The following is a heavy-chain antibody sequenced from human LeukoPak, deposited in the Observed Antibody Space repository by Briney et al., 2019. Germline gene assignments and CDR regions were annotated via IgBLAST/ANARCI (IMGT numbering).Heavy chain of an antibody. J-gene: IGHJ4*01. D-gene: IGHD3-10*01. CDR3: ARGLPGSRSHLDY. CDR2: IRYGGSTI. Sequence: GGSLRLSCEASGFTFNSYSFSWVRQAPGKGLEWLSYIRYGGSTIYYADSVKGRFTISRDSAKNSLYLQMNSLRDEDTAVYYCARGLPGSRSHLDYWGCGTLGTASS. V-gene: IGHV3-48*02. CDR1: GFTFNSYS.